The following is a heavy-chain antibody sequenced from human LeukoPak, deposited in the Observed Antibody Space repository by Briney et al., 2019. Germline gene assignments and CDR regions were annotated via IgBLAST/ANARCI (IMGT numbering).Heavy chain of an antibody. CDR1: RVTSSSDT. Sequence: RGSLRLSPAASRVTSSSDTMSSVCQTPRKGLEWGLAIRCTGGTTDYADSVKGRFTISRDNSQKTLYLQMNSLRAEDTAIYYCATYDSSSYYYRRFVSWGQGTLVTVSS. D-gene: IGHD3-22*01. J-gene: IGHJ4*02. CDR3: ATYDSSSYYYRRFVS. CDR2: IRCTGGTT. V-gene: IGHV3-23*01.